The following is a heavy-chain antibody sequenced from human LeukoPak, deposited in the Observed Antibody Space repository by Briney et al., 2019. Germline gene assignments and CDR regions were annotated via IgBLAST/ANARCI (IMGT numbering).Heavy chain of an antibody. CDR1: GFTFSSYG. CDR2: ISGSGGST. J-gene: IGHJ4*02. Sequence: GSLRLSCAASGFTFSSYGMSWVRQAPGKGLEWVSSISGSGGSTYYADSVRGQFAISRDNSKNTVYLQMNSLRAEDTAVYYCAKDDAWLQFNDWGQGTLVTVSS. V-gene: IGHV3-23*01. D-gene: IGHD5-24*01. CDR3: AKDDAWLQFND.